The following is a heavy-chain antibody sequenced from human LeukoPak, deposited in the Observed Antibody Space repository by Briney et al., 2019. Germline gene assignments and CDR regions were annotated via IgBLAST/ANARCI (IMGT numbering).Heavy chain of an antibody. J-gene: IGHJ6*03. Sequence: GGSLRLSCAASGFTFSNAWMSWVRPAPGKGLEWVGRIKSKTDGGTTDYAAPVKGRFTISRDDSKNTLYLQMNSLKTEDTAVYYCTTGGSYYYYYYMDVWGKGTTVTVSS. V-gene: IGHV3-15*01. CDR1: GFTFSNAW. D-gene: IGHD1-26*01. CDR2: IKSKTDGGTT. CDR3: TTGGSYYYYYYMDV.